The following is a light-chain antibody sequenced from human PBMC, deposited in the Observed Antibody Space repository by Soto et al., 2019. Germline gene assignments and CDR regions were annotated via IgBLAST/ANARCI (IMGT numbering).Light chain of an antibody. CDR1: SSNIGTGYD. Sequence: QSVLTQPPSVSGAPGQSVTISCSGSSSNIGTGYDVHWYQQLPGTTPKLIIYENINRPSGVPDRFSASTSGTSAFLAITGLQAEDEGDYYCQSFDNSLSGVVFGGGTKVTVL. CDR3: QSFDNSLSGVV. CDR2: ENI. V-gene: IGLV1-40*01. J-gene: IGLJ3*02.